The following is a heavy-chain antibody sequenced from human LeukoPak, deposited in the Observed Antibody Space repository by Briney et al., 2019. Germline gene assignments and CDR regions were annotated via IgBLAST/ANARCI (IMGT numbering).Heavy chain of an antibody. Sequence: SVRLSCKVSGYTLTELSMHWVRQAPGKGLEWMGGFDPEDGETIYAQKFQGRVTMTEDTSTDTAYMELSSLRSEDTAVYYCATRIIASPEFDYWGKRTVVTVSS. CDR3: ATRIIASPEFDY. CDR2: FDPEDGET. V-gene: IGHV1-24*01. J-gene: IGHJ4*02. D-gene: IGHD3-16*02. CDR1: GYTLTELS.